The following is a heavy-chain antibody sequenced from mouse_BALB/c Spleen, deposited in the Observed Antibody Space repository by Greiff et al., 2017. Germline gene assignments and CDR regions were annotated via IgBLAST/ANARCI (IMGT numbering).Heavy chain of an antibody. CDR2: ISDGGSYT. CDR1: GFTFSDYY. V-gene: IGHV5-4*02. CDR3: ARDLYGNNEGFAY. D-gene: IGHD2-1*01. Sequence: DVHLVESGGGLVKPGGSLKLSCAASGFTFSDYYMYWVRQTPEKRLEWVATISDGGSYTYYPDSVKGRFTISRDNAKNNLYLQMSSLKSEDTAMYYCARDLYGNNEGFAYWGQGTLVTVSA. J-gene: IGHJ3*01.